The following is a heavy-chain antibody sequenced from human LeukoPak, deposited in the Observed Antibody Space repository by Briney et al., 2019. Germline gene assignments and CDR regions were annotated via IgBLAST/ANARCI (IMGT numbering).Heavy chain of an antibody. V-gene: IGHV4-34*01. CDR3: ARARPGYSYGYSGGTCFDY. J-gene: IGHJ4*02. CDR2: INHSGST. CDR1: GGSFSGYY. Sequence: PSETLSLTCAVYGGSFSGYYWSWIRQPPGKGLEWIGEINHSGSTNYNPSLKSRVTISVDTSKNQFSLKLSSVTAVDTAVYYCARARPGYSYGYSGGTCFDYWGQGTLVTVSS. D-gene: IGHD5-18*01.